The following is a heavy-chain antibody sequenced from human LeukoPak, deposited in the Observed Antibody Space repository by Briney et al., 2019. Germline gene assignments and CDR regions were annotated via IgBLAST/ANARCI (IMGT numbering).Heavy chain of an antibody. V-gene: IGHV4-59*12. CDR2: TYYSGST. CDR1: GASISRYF. J-gene: IGHJ3*02. Sequence: SETLSLTCTVSGASISRYFWSWIRQPPGKGLEWIGYTYYSGSTNYNPSLKSRVTTSLDTSKSQVSLKLRSVTAADTAVYYCAREGSESFLGAFDIWGQGTMVTVSS. CDR3: AREGSESFLGAFDI. D-gene: IGHD1-26*01.